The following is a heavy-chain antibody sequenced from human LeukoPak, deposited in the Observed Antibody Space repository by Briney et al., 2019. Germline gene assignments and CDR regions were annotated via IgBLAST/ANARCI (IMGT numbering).Heavy chain of an antibody. Sequence: GGSLRLSCAASGFTFSTYGMHWVRQAPDRGLEWVAVMSYDGSNEYYADSVQGRFTISRDNSKNTLYLQMNSLRAEDTAVYYCAEVLVGPVATKAGLEYWGQGTLVTVSS. V-gene: IGHV3-30*18. CDR1: GFTFSTYG. D-gene: IGHD5-12*01. CDR2: MSYDGSNE. J-gene: IGHJ4*02. CDR3: AEVLVGPVATKAGLEY.